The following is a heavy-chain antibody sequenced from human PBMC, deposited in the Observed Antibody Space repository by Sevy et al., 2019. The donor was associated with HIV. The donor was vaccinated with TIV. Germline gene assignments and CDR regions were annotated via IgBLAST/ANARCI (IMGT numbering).Heavy chain of an antibody. V-gene: IGHV3-23*01. J-gene: IGHJ3*02. CDR1: EFTFSNYA. Sequence: GSLRLSCAASEFTFSNYAMNWVRQAPGTGLEWVSGVSGSGRSIQYADSVKGRFTISRDNSKNTLYLQMNSLRADDTAIYYCARGSGYDLYDVFDIWGQGTMVTVSS. CDR2: VSGSGRSI. D-gene: IGHD5-12*01. CDR3: ARGSGYDLYDVFDI.